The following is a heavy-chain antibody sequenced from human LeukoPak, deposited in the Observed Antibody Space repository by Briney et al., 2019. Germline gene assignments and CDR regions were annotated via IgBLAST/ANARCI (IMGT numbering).Heavy chain of an antibody. D-gene: IGHD7-27*01. J-gene: IGHJ4*02. Sequence: GGSLRLSCAASGFTFSSYGMHWVRQAPGKGLEWVAVIWYDGSNKYYADSVKDRFTISRDNSKNTLYLQMNSLRAEDTAVYYCARDDPLGIEDYWGQGTLVTVSS. CDR2: IWYDGSNK. CDR1: GFTFSSYG. V-gene: IGHV3-33*01. CDR3: ARDDPLGIEDY.